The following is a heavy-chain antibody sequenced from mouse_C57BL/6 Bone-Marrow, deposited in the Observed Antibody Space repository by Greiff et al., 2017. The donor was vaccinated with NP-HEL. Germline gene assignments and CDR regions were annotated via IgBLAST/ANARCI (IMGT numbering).Heavy chain of an antibody. Sequence: QVQLQQPGAELVKPGASVKMSCKASGYTFTSYWITWVKQRPGQGLEWIGDIYPGSGSTNYNEKFKSKATLTVDTSSSTAYMQLSSLTSEDSAVYYCAREGGQLAWFAYWGQGTLVTVSA. V-gene: IGHV1-55*01. CDR2: IYPGSGST. J-gene: IGHJ3*01. CDR1: GYTFTSYW. CDR3: AREGGQLAWFAY. D-gene: IGHD3-2*01.